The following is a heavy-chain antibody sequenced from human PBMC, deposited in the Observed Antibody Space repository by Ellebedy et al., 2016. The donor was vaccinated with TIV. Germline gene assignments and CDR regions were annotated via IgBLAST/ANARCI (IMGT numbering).Heavy chain of an antibody. J-gene: IGHJ3*02. CDR3: ASLSVDTAMVATLTPTDAFDI. D-gene: IGHD5-18*01. V-gene: IGHV5-51*01. Sequence: GESLKISCKGSGYSFTSYWIGWVRQMPGKGLEWMGIIYPGDSDTRYSPSFQGQVTISADKSISTAYLQWSSLKASDTAMYYCASLSVDTAMVATLTPTDAFDIWGQGTMVTVSS. CDR1: GYSFTSYW. CDR2: IYPGDSDT.